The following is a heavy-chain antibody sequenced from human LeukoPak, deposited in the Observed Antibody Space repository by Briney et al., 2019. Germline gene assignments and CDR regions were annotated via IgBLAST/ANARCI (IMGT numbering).Heavy chain of an antibody. CDR2: IWYDGSNK. D-gene: IGHD4-17*01. CDR3: AREGTTVTTPYYYYFDY. J-gene: IGHJ4*02. CDR1: GFTFSSYW. V-gene: IGHV3-33*08. Sequence: PGGSLRLSCAASGFTFSSYWMHWVRQAPGKGLEWVAVIWYDGSNKYYADSVKGRFTISRDNSKNTLYLQMNSLRAEDTAVYYCAREGTTVTTPYYYYFDYWGQGTLVTVSS.